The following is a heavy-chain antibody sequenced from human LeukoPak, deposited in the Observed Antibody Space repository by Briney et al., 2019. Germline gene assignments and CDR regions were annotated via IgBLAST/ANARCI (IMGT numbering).Heavy chain of an antibody. D-gene: IGHD5-18*01. CDR2: IHYSGSI. CDR1: GDSIRSYY. J-gene: IGHJ4*02. Sequence: SETLSLTCTVSGDSIRSYYWSWIRQPPGKGLEWIGYIHYSGSINYNPSLKSRVTIAIDTSKNQFSLKLSSVTDADTAVYYCARTRSGYSYAYDYWGQGTLVTVSS. CDR3: ARTRSGYSYAYDY. V-gene: IGHV4-59*01.